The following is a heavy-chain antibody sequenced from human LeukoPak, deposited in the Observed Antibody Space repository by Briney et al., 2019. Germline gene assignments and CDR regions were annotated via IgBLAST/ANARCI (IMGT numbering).Heavy chain of an antibody. Sequence: GGSLRLSCEASGFTFSTYAMSWVRQAPGKGLEWVSSITGNGDTTYYADSVKGRFTISRDNSKNTLFLHMNSLRAEDTAIFYCAKHVAVLPAPRNYYFDYWGQGTLVTVSS. D-gene: IGHD2-2*01. CDR2: ITGNGDTT. CDR1: GFTFSTYA. V-gene: IGHV3-23*01. J-gene: IGHJ4*02. CDR3: AKHVAVLPAPRNYYFDY.